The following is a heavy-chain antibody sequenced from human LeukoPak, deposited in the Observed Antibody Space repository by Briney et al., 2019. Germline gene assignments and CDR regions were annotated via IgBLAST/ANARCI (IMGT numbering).Heavy chain of an antibody. V-gene: IGHV3-11*04. Sequence: KPGGSLRLSCAASGFTFNNAWMSWIRQVPGKGLEWVSYISSSGSTTYYADSVKGRFTISRDNAKNALYLQMNSLRAEDTAVSYCARDESGGYSSRGVFDIWGQGTMVTVSS. CDR3: ARDESGGYSSRGVFDI. CDR2: ISSSGSTT. D-gene: IGHD3-22*01. J-gene: IGHJ3*02. CDR1: GFTFNNAW.